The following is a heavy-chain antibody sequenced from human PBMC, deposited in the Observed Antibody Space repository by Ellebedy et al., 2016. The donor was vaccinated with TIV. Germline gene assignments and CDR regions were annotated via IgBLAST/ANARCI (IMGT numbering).Heavy chain of an antibody. CDR3: ARGFVWFSYAFDI. D-gene: IGHD2-21*01. CDR2: INPKSGGT. CDR1: GYTFTGTDYY. Sequence: ASVKVSCXASGYTFTGTDYYMHWVQQAPGQGLEWMGWINPKSGGTNYARKFQGRVTMTRDTSISTAYMKLSRLRSDDTAVFYCARGFVWFSYAFDIWGQGTVVTVS. J-gene: IGHJ3*02. V-gene: IGHV1-2*02.